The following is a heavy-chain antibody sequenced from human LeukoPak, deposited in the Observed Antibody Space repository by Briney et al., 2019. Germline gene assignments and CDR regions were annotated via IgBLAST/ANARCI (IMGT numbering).Heavy chain of an antibody. V-gene: IGHV3-43*02. J-gene: IGHJ5*02. CDR2: ISGDGGST. Sequence: GGSLRLSCAASGFTFDDYAMHWVRQAPGKGLEWVSLISGDGGSTYYADSVKGRFTISRDNSKHSLYLQMNSLRTEDTALYYCAKEAGITMVRGVIIRFATNWFDPWGQGTLVTVSS. CDR1: GFTFDDYA. CDR3: AKEAGITMVRGVIIRFATNWFDP. D-gene: IGHD3-10*01.